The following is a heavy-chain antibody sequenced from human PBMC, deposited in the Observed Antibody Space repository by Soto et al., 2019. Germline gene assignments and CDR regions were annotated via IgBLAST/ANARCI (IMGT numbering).Heavy chain of an antibody. D-gene: IGHD6-6*01. Sequence: ASVKVSCKASGYTFTIYGISWVRQAPGQGLEWMGWISAYNGNTNYAQKLQGRVTMTTDTSTSTAYMELRSLRSDDTAVYFYVRDVFYSNSVAYYYGMDVWGQGTTVTVSS. CDR2: ISAYNGNT. J-gene: IGHJ6*02. V-gene: IGHV1-18*01. CDR3: VRDVFYSNSVAYYYGMDV. CDR1: GYTFTIYG.